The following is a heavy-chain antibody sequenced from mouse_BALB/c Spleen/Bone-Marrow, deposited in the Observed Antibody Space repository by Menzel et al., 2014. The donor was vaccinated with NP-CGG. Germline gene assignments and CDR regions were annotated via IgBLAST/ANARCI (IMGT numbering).Heavy chain of an antibody. CDR2: ISSGGSYT. CDR1: GFTLSSYA. Sequence: EVKVVESGGGLVKPGGSLKLSCAASGFTLSSYAMSWVRQTPEKRLEWVATISSGGSYTYYPDSVKGRFTISRDNAKNTLYLQMSSLRSEDTAMYYCARHGITRLLDYWGQGTTLTVSS. CDR3: ARHGITRLLDY. J-gene: IGHJ2*01. V-gene: IGHV5-9-3*01. D-gene: IGHD2-4*01.